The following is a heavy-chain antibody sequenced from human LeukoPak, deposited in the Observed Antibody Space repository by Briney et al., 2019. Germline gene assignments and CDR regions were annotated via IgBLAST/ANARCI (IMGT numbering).Heavy chain of an antibody. Sequence: ASVKVSCKASGGTFSSYAISWVRQAPGQGLELMGAIIPIFGTANNAQKFQGRVTITADKSTSTAYMELSSLRSEDTAVYYCARSSTYAYGSGSYYNEVYYYGMDVWGKGTTVTVSS. D-gene: IGHD3-10*01. CDR1: GGTFSSYA. J-gene: IGHJ6*04. V-gene: IGHV1-69*06. CDR2: IIPIFGTA. CDR3: ARSSTYAYGSGSYYNEVYYYGMDV.